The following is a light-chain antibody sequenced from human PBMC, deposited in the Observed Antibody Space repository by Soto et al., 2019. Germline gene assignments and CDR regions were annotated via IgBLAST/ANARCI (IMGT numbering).Light chain of an antibody. J-gene: IGKJ3*01. Sequence: DIQMTQSPSTLSASVGDRVTVTCRASQSISTWLAWYQQKPGKAPKLLIYDASRLENGVPSRFXGSGXGTXXXXXXXXLQPDDFXTYFCQQYDXYFTFGPGTIVDI. CDR3: QQYDXYFT. CDR1: QSISTW. V-gene: IGKV1-5*01. CDR2: DAS.